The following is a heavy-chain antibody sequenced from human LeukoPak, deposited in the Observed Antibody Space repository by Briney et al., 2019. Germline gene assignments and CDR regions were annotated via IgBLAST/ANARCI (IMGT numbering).Heavy chain of an antibody. V-gene: IGHV1-69*13. Sequence: SVKVSCKASGGTFSSFAISWVRQAPGQGLEWMGGIIPIFGTANYAQKFQGRVTITADESTSTAYMELSSLRSEDTAVYYCARPAATYSAAFDYWGQGTLVTVSS. CDR2: IIPIFGTA. CDR1: GGTFSSFA. CDR3: ARPAATYSAAFDY. J-gene: IGHJ4*02. D-gene: IGHD2-2*01.